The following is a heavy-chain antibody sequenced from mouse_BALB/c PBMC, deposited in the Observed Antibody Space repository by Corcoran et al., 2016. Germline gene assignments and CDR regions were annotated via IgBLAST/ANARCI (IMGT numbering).Heavy chain of an antibody. CDR2: INTYTGET. CDR3: AKEPYAMDY. J-gene: IGHJ4*01. Sequence: QIQLVQSGPELKKPGEKVKISCKASGYTFTNYGMNWVKQAPGKGLKWMGWINTYTGETTYADDFKGWFAFSLETSASTDYLQINNLKNEDTSTYFCAKEPYAMDYWGQGTSVTVSS. V-gene: IGHV9-3-1*01. CDR1: GYTFTNYG.